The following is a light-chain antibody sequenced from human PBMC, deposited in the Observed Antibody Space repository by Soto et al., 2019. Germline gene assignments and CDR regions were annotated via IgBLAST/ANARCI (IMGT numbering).Light chain of an antibody. V-gene: IGLV2-14*01. J-gene: IGLJ1*01. CDR1: SSDVGAYNY. Sequence: QSGLTQPASVSGSPGQSITISCTGTSSDVGAYNYVSWYQQHPGKAPKLMIYEVTNRPSGVSNRFSGSKSGNTASLTISGLQAEDEADYYCNSYTTNSNRVFGTGTKLTVL. CDR3: NSYTTNSNRV. CDR2: EVT.